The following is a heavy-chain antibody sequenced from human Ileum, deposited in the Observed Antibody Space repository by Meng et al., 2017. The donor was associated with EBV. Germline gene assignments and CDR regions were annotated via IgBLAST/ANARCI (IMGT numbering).Heavy chain of an antibody. CDR1: GFPLSTNGVG. CDR3: AHKPSGEDFFDY. CDR2: IYYDDYQ. J-gene: IGHJ4*02. Sequence: QHTLSELLPPLRTPTQRLTLTCSFSGFPLSTNGVGVGWIRQPPRKALEWLALIYYDDYQRYIPSLKTRLTITRVTSKSQVVLAMTNMDPVDTATYYCAHKPSGEDFFDYWGQGTLVTVSS. D-gene: IGHD3-16*01. V-gene: IGHV2-5*02.